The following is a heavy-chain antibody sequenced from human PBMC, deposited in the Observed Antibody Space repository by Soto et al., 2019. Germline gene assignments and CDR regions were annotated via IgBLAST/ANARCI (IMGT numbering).Heavy chain of an antibody. Sequence: GGSLRLSCAASGFTFSDYYMSWIRQAPGKGLEWVSYISSSGSTIYYADSVKGRFTISRDNSKNTLYLQMNSLRAEDTAVYYCAKIVAAAAGTNAFDIWGQGTMVTVSS. CDR2: ISSSGSTI. J-gene: IGHJ3*02. D-gene: IGHD6-13*01. CDR1: GFTFSDYY. V-gene: IGHV3-11*01. CDR3: AKIVAAAAGTNAFDI.